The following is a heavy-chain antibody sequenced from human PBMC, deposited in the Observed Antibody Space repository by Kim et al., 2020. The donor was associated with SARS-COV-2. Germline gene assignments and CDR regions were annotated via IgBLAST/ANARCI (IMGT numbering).Heavy chain of an antibody. CDR2: IDYSGST. V-gene: IGHV4-31*03. J-gene: IGHJ3*02. D-gene: IGHD2-8*02. CDR3: ATDDSTGGSRAFDI. CDR1: GGSISSGAYY. Sequence: SETLSLTCTVSGGSISSGAYYWSWIRQHPGKGLEWIGYIDYSGSTYYNPSLKSRVTISVNTSKNQFSLKLSSVTAADTAVYYCATDDSTGGSRAFDIWG.